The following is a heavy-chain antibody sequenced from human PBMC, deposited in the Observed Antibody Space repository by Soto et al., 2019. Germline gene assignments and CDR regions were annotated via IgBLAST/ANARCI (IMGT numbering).Heavy chain of an antibody. CDR2: IYYSGST. J-gene: IGHJ4*02. CDR1: GGSISSGDYY. Sequence: SETLSLTCTVSGGSISSGDYYWSWIRQPPGKGLEWIGYIYYSGSTYYNPSLKSRVTISVDTSKNQFSLKLSSVTAADTAMYYCARVVGYCSGGSCYESDYWGQGTLVTVSS. D-gene: IGHD2-15*01. CDR3: ARVVGYCSGGSCYESDY. V-gene: IGHV4-30-4*01.